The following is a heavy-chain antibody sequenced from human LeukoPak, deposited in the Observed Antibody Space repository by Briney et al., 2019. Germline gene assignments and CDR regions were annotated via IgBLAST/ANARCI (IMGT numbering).Heavy chain of an antibody. V-gene: IGHV3-7*01. CDR2: MNQDGSEK. CDR3: ARAPWYYYYMDV. J-gene: IGHJ6*03. CDR1: GFTFTTNW. Sequence: GGSLRLSCAASGFTFTTNWMTWVRQAPGKGLEWVANMNQDGSEKYYVDSVKGRFTISRDNAKNSLYLQMNSLRAEDTAVYYCARAPWYYYYMDVWGKGTTVTISS.